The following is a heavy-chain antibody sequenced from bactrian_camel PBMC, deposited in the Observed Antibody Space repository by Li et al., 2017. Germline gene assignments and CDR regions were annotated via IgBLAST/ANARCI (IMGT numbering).Heavy chain of an antibody. Sequence: HVQLVESGGGSVQAGGSLRLSCTASGFAFPDSHMAWYRQAYRQAPGNECEGVAVIGLFGSRYADSVKGRFTISKDNAKSTLYLQMNSLKLEDSAIYYCAADPSAGCRATLESASYMYWGQGTQVTVS. D-gene: IGHD4*01. CDR3: AADPSAGCRATLESASYMY. CDR1: GFAFPDSH. V-gene: IGHV3S55*01. J-gene: IGHJ4*01. CDR2: IGLFGSR.